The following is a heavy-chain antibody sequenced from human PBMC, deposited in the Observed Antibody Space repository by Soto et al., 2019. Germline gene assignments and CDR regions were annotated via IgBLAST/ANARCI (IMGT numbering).Heavy chain of an antibody. Sequence: GGSLRLSCAASGFTFSSYAMHWVRQAPGKGLEWVAVISYDGSNKYYADSVKGRFTISRDNSKNTLYLQMNSLRAEDTAVYYCARGRYSYVKSPLYGMDVWGQGTTVTVSS. CDR3: ARGRYSYVKSPLYGMDV. CDR2: ISYDGSNK. CDR1: GFTFSSYA. J-gene: IGHJ6*02. V-gene: IGHV3-30-3*01. D-gene: IGHD5-18*01.